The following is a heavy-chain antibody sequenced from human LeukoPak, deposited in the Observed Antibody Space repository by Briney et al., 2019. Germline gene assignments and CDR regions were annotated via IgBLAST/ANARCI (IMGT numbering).Heavy chain of an antibody. V-gene: IGHV3-30*18. CDR2: ISYDGSNQ. J-gene: IGHJ4*02. D-gene: IGHD3-10*01. CDR3: AKDKYYYGSGGDFDH. Sequence: PGGSLRLSCAASGFDFSYYGMHWVRQAPGKGLEWVALISYDGSNQYYADSVEGRFTISRDNSKNTVFLQMNSLRPEDTAVYYCAKDKYYYGSGGDFDHWGQGTLVTVSS. CDR1: GFDFSYYG.